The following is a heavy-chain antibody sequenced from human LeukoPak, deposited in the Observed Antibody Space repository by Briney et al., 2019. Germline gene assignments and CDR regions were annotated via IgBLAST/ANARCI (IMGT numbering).Heavy chain of an antibody. CDR2: IIPIFGSS. CDR1: GGTFNNYA. CDR3: ARDRSYGSGSYYNSNWFDP. J-gene: IGHJ5*02. D-gene: IGHD3-10*01. Sequence: SVKVSCKASGGTFNNYAINWVRQAPGQGLEWMGGIIPIFGSSNYAQKFQGRVTITADESTSTAYMELSSLRSEDTAVYYCARDRSYGSGSYYNSNWFDPWGQGTLVTVSS. V-gene: IGHV1-69*13.